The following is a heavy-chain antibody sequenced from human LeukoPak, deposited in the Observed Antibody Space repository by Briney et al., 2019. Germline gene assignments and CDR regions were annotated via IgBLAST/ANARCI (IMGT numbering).Heavy chain of an antibody. CDR2: INAGNGNT. J-gene: IGHJ5*02. V-gene: IGHV1-3*01. CDR3: ARDAYCSGGSCLYNWFDP. CDR1: GYTFTSYA. Sequence: ASVKVSCKASGYTFTSYAMHWVRQAPGQRLEWMGWINAGNGNTKYSQKFQGRVTITRDTSASTAYMELSSLRSEDTAEYYCARDAYCSGGSCLYNWFDPWGQGTLVTVSS. D-gene: IGHD2-15*01.